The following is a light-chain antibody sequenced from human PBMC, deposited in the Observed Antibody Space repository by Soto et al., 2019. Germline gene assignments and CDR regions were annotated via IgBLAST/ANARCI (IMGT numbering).Light chain of an antibody. J-gene: IGLJ2*01. V-gene: IGLV1-40*01. CDR3: LSYGNGLSASV. Sequence: QSVLTQPPSVSGAPGQRVTISCTGSSSNIGAGHVVHWYQQFPGRAPNLLIYGSTNRPSGVPGRVSGSKSGTSAPLAITGVQAEDKADYYCLSYGNGLSASVFGGGTKLTVL. CDR2: GST. CDR1: SSNIGAGHV.